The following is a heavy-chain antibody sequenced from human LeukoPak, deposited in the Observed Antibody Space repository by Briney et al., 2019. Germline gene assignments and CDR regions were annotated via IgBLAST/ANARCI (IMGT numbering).Heavy chain of an antibody. CDR2: INPNSGGT. J-gene: IGHJ4*02. CDR3: ARITGYSSGWYGDYFDY. V-gene: IGHV1-2*02. Sequence: GASVKVSCKASGYTFTGYYMHWVRQAPGQGLEWMGWINPNSGGTNYAQKFQDRVTMTRDTSISTAYMELSRLRSDDTAVYYCARITGYSSGWYGDYFDYWGQGTLVTVSS. CDR1: GYTFTGYY. D-gene: IGHD6-19*01.